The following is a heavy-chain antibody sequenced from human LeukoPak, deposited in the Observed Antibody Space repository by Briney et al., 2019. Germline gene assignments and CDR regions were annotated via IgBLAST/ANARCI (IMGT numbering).Heavy chain of an antibody. CDR3: ARGYCSGGSCYWDYFDY. D-gene: IGHD2-15*01. CDR1: GFIVSSNY. Sequence: GGSLRLSCAASGFIVSSNYMSWVRQAPGKGLEWVSLIYSGGSAFYADSVKGRFTISRDNSKNTLYLQMNSLRAEDTAVYYCARGYCSGGSCYWDYFDYWGQGTLVTVSS. V-gene: IGHV3-53*01. CDR2: IYSGGSA. J-gene: IGHJ4*02.